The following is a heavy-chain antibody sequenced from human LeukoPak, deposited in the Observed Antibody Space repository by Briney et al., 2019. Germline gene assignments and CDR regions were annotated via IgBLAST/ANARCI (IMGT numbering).Heavy chain of an antibody. Sequence: PGGSLRLSCAASGFTLSSHGTHWVRQAPGKGLEWVAVISYDGTIKYYADSVKGRFTISRDNSKNTLYLQMNSLRAEDTAVYYCARDRRGYCSSTSCYRDDAFDIWGQGTMVTVSS. J-gene: IGHJ3*02. CDR2: ISYDGTIK. CDR1: GFTLSSHG. V-gene: IGHV3-30*03. CDR3: ARDRRGYCSSTSCYRDDAFDI. D-gene: IGHD2-2*02.